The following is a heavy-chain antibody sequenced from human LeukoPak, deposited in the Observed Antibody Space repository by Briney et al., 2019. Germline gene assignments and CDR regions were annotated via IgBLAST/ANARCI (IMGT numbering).Heavy chain of an antibody. Sequence: GGSLRLSCAASGFTFSSYAMSWVRQAPGKGLEWVSAISGSGGSTYYADSVKGRFTISRDNSKNSLYPQMNSLRAEDTAVYYCARGVPTGIDYFDYWGQGTLVTVSS. D-gene: IGHD1-1*01. CDR2: ISGSGGST. CDR3: ARGVPTGIDYFDY. CDR1: GFTFSSYA. J-gene: IGHJ4*02. V-gene: IGHV3-23*01.